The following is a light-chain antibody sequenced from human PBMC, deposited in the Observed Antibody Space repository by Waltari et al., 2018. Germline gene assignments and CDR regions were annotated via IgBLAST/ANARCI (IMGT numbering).Light chain of an antibody. Sequence: QLLLTQSPSASASLGPSVKLTCPLSRGHSRYAIAWHQQQPEKGTRYLMKLNSDGSHSKGDGIPDRFSGSSSGAERYLTISSLQSEDEADYYCQTWGTGIGVFGGGTKLTVL. CDR1: RGHSRYA. CDR2: LNSDGSH. CDR3: QTWGTGIGV. J-gene: IGLJ2*01. V-gene: IGLV4-69*01.